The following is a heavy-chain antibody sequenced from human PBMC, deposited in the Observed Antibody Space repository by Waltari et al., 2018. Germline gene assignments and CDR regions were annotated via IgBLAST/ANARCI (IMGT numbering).Heavy chain of an antibody. J-gene: IGHJ4*02. CDR3: ARIRNYFDPGYFDY. CDR2: IIPICGTA. CDR1: GGTFSSYA. Sequence: QVQLVQSGAEVNKPGSSVKVSCKASGGTFSSYAISWVRQAPGQGLEWMGVIIPICGTANYAQKYQGRVTITTDESTSTAYMELSSLRSEDTAVYYCARIRNYFDPGYFDYWGQGTLVTVSS. D-gene: IGHD3-9*01. V-gene: IGHV1-69*05.